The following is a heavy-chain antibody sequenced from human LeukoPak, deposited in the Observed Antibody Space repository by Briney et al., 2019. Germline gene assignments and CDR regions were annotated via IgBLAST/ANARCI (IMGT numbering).Heavy chain of an antibody. CDR1: GGSISSGSYY. CDR3: ARQNYYDSSGYAGFDY. Sequence: SETLSLTCTVSGGSISSGSYYWSWIRQPAGQGLEWIGRIYTSGSTNYNPSLKSRVTISVDTSKNQFSLKLSSVTAADTAVYYCARQNYYDSSGYAGFDYWGQGTLVTVSS. V-gene: IGHV4-61*02. J-gene: IGHJ4*02. CDR2: IYTSGST. D-gene: IGHD3-22*01.